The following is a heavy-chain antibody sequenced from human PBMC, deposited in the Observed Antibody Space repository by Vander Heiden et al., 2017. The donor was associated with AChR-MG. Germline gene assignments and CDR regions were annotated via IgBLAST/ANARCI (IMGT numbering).Heavy chain of an antibody. CDR3: GRRRDYDFDY. D-gene: IGHD4-17*01. Sequence: EVQLVQSGAEVKKPGESLKLSCQGSGYSFSSYWIGWLRPMPGTGMEWMWCIYPGDSDTRYSPSLQSQVTNSVDKSMSTAYLQWSSLKAADNAMYYWGRRRDYDFDYWGQGTLVTVSS. CDR2: IYPGDSDT. J-gene: IGHJ4*02. CDR1: GYSFSSYW. V-gene: IGHV5-51*01.